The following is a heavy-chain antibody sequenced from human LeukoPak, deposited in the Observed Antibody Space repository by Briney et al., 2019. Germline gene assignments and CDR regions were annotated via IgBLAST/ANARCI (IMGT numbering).Heavy chain of an antibody. Sequence: SETLSLTCTVSGDSISNYYWTWIRQSAGKGLQWIGRINTSGYTNYNPYLKSRVTMSLDTSKNQFSLNLSSVTAADTAVYYCARERLGFRVDVWGKGTTVTVSS. CDR1: GDSISNYY. D-gene: IGHD3-10*01. V-gene: IGHV4-4*07. CDR3: ARERLGFRVDV. CDR2: INTSGYT. J-gene: IGHJ6*04.